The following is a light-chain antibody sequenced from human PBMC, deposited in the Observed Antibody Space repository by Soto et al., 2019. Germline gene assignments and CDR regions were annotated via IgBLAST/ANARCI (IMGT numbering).Light chain of an antibody. CDR2: ENN. J-gene: IGLJ1*01. CDR1: SSNIGNNY. V-gene: IGLV1-51*02. Sequence: QSVLTQPPSVSAAPGQKVTISCSGSSSNIGNNYVSWYQQLPGTAPKLLIYENNKRPSGIPDRFSVSKSGTSATLGITGLQTGDEADYYGGAWDSSLSSYVFGTGTKLTVL. CDR3: GAWDSSLSSYV.